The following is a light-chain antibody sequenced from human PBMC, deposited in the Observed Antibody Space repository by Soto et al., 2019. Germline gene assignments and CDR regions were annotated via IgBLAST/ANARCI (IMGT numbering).Light chain of an antibody. CDR2: GAS. J-gene: IGKJ1*01. Sequence: EIVMTQSPATLSVSPGERATLSCRASQSVSDNLAWYQQKPGQAPRLLIYGASTRATGIPARFSGSGSGTEFTLTISSLQSEDSAVYYCQQYNSWLWTFGQGTKVDIK. CDR1: QSVSDN. CDR3: QQYNSWLWT. V-gene: IGKV3D-15*01.